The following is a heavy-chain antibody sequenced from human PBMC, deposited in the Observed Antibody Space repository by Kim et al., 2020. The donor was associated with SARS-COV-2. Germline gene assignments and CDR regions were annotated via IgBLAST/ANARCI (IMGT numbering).Heavy chain of an antibody. CDR2: IHPRAETT. J-gene: IGHJ4*02. Sequence: GGSLRLSCAVSGFTLSKNAMSWVRQAPGRGLEWVSTIHPRAETTYYADSVNGRFTIYRDTSNHTLYLQLTGLRADATAVYYCAQDRGGSRWPVFDSCGQG. D-gene: IGHD6-19*01. V-gene: IGHV3-23*01. CDR3: AQDRGGSRWPVFDS. CDR1: GFTLSKNA.